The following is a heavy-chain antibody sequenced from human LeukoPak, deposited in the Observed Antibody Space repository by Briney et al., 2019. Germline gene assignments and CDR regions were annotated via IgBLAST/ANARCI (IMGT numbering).Heavy chain of an antibody. J-gene: IGHJ4*02. CDR2: ITGSGAYT. V-gene: IGHV3-23*01. Sequence: GGSLRLSCAASAFTFSSYAMSWVRQAPGKGLEWVSAITGSGAYTFYADSVKGRFTISRDNSMNTLYLQMNSLRAEDTALYYCAGARIGYWGQGTLVTVSS. D-gene: IGHD1-26*01. CDR1: AFTFSSYA. CDR3: AGARIGY.